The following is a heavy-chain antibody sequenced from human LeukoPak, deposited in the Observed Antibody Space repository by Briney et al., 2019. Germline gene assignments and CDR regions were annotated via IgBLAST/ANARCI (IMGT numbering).Heavy chain of an antibody. Sequence: GGSLRLSCAASGFTFSSNAMSWVRHAPGKGLEGVSAISGSGGSTYYADSVKGRFTISRDNSKSTLNLQMNSLRAEDTAVYSCAKNLLGSGAYSWYFDLWGRGTLVTVSS. D-gene: IGHD1-26*01. J-gene: IGHJ2*01. V-gene: IGHV3-23*01. CDR3: AKNLLGSGAYSWYFDL. CDR1: GFTFSSNA. CDR2: ISGSGGST.